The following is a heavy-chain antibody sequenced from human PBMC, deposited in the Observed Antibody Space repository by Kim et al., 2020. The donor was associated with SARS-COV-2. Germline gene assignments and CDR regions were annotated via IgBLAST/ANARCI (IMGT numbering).Heavy chain of an antibody. Sequence: GGSLRLSCAASGFTFNTYGMHWVRQAPGKGLEWVAVISYDGSNKYYADSVKGRFTISRDNSKNTLYLQMNSLRIEDTAVYYCAKSFSGSYFGYDYWGQGTLFPVSS. CDR3: AKSFSGSYFGYDY. CDR1: GFTFNTYG. J-gene: IGHJ4*02. V-gene: IGHV3-30*18. CDR2: ISYDGSNK. D-gene: IGHD1-26*01.